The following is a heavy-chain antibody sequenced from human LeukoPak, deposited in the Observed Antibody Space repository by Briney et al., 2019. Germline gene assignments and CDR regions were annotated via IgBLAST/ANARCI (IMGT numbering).Heavy chain of an antibody. D-gene: IGHD2-2*02. CDR1: GFTFSSYA. Sequence: GGSLGLSCAASGFTFSSYAMHWVRQAPGKGLEWVAVISYDGSNKYYADSVKGRFTISRDNSKNTLYLQMNSLRAEDTAVYYCARDRRGYCSSTSCFTDAFDIWGQGTMVTVSS. CDR3: ARDRRGYCSSTSCFTDAFDI. V-gene: IGHV3-30*04. J-gene: IGHJ3*02. CDR2: ISYDGSNK.